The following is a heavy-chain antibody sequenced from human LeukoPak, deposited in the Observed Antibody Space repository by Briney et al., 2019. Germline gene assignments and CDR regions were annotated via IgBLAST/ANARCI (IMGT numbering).Heavy chain of an antibody. J-gene: IGHJ6*03. CDR1: GGSISSYY. V-gene: IGHV4-59*01. CDR3: ARVSPPLDYMDV. Sequence: PSQTLSLTCTVSGGSISSYYWSWIRQPPGKGLEWIGYIYYSGSTNYNPSLKSRVTISVDTSKNQFSLKLSSVTAADTAVYYCARVSPPLDYMDVWGKGTTVTVSS. CDR2: IYYSGST.